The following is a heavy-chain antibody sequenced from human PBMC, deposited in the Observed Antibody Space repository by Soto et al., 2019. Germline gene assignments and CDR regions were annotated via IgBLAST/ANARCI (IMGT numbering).Heavy chain of an antibody. CDR1: GASVTSGRDY. V-gene: IGHV4-61*01. CDR2: ISYSGST. D-gene: IGHD1-26*01. CDR3: ARALGGTYPFHF. Sequence: QVRLQESGPGLVKPSETLSLTCSVSGASVTSGRDYWTWIRQSPGKGLEWIGYISYSGSTNYNSSLTGRVSISVDTSKNQFSRTLTSVTAADTAMFYCARALGGTYPFHFWGQGILVTVS. J-gene: IGHJ4*02.